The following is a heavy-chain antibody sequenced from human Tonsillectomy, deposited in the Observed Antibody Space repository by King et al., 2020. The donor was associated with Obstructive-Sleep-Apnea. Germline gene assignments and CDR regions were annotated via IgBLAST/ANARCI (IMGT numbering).Heavy chain of an antibody. V-gene: IGHV3-74*01. J-gene: IGHJ5*02. D-gene: IGHD3-10*01. CDR1: GFTFSSYW. Sequence: VQLVESGGGLVQPGGSLRLSCAASGFTFSSYWMHWVRQAPGKGLVWVSRINSDGSSTSYADSVKGRFTISRDNAKNTLYLQMNSLRAEDTAVYYCARESALRLLWFGELPPEYNWFDPWGQGTLVTVSS. CDR3: ARESALRLLWFGELPPEYNWFDP. CDR2: INSDGSST.